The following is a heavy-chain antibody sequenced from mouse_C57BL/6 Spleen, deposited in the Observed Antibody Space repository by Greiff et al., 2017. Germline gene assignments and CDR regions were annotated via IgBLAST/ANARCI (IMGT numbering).Heavy chain of an antibody. CDR1: GFTFSSYA. V-gene: IGHV5-4*01. J-gene: IGHJ4*01. CDR3: AREGITTVVATDYYAMDY. Sequence: EVKLVESGGGLVKPGGSLKLSCAASGFTFSSYAMSWVRQTPEKRLEWVATISDGGSYTYYPDNVQGRFTIARDNAKNNLYLQMSHLKSEDTAMYYCAREGITTVVATDYYAMDYGGQGTSVTVSS. CDR2: ISDGGSYT. D-gene: IGHD1-1*01.